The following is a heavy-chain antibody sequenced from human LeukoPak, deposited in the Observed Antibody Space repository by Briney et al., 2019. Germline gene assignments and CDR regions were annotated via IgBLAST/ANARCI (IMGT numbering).Heavy chain of an antibody. CDR3: ARGLLSSSWNLYNWFDT. D-gene: IGHD6-13*01. CDR1: GGSFSGYY. J-gene: IGHJ5*02. CDR2: INHSGST. V-gene: IGHV4-34*01. Sequence: SETLSLTCAVYGGSFSGYYWSWIRQPPGKGLEWIGEINHSGSTNYNPSLKSRVTISVDTSKNQFSLKLSSVTAADTAVYYCARGLLSSSWNLYNWFDTWGQGTLVTVSS.